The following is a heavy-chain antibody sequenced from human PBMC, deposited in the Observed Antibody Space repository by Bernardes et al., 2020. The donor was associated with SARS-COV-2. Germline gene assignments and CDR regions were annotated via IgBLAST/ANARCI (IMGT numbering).Heavy chain of an antibody. Sequence: GSLRLSCAASGFTFCSYAMSWVRQAPWKGLEWVSALSGSGGSTYDADSVKGRFTISRDNSKNTLYLQMNSLRAEATAVYYCAKDMITFGGVMNYFDYWCQETLVTVSS. V-gene: IGHV3-23*01. CDR2: LSGSGGST. J-gene: IGHJ4*02. CDR3: AKDMITFGGVMNYFDY. D-gene: IGHD3-16*01. CDR1: GFTFCSYA.